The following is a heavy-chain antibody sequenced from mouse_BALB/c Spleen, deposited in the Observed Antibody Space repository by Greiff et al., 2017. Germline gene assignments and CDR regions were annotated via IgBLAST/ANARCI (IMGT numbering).Heavy chain of an antibody. Sequence: EVQVVESGGGLVQPGGSRKLSCAASGFTFSDYGMAWVRQAPGKGPEWVAFISNLAYSIYYADTVTGRFTISRENAKNTLYLEMSSLRSEDTAMYYCAKGTTARYFDVWGAGTTVTVSS. CDR3: AKGTTARYFDV. CDR2: ISNLAYSI. CDR1: GFTFSDYG. V-gene: IGHV5-15*02. J-gene: IGHJ1*01. D-gene: IGHD1-2*01.